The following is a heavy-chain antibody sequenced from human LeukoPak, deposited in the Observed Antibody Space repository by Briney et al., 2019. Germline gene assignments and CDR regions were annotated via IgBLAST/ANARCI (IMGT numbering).Heavy chain of an antibody. V-gene: IGHV4-34*01. CDR1: GGSFSGYY. J-gene: IGHJ5*02. CDR2: INHSGST. Sequence: PSETLSLTCAVYGGSFSGYYWSWIRQPPGKGLEWIGEINHSGSTNYNPSLKSRVTISVDTSKNQFSLKLSSVTAADTAVYYCARGPYRGVTFLNWFDPWAREPWSPSPQ. D-gene: IGHD3-10*01. CDR3: ARGPYRGVTFLNWFDP.